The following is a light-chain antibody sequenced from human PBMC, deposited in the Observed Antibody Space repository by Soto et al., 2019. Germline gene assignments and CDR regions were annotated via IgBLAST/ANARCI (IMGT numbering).Light chain of an antibody. J-gene: IGKJ2*01. CDR1: QSVSSSY. Sequence: EIVLTQSPGTLSLSPGERATLSCRASQSVSSSYLAWYQQKPGQAPRLLIYGASSRATGITDRFSGSGSGTDVTLTISRLEPEDFAVYYCQQYGSSPYTCGQGTKMEI. CDR2: GAS. V-gene: IGKV3-20*01. CDR3: QQYGSSPYT.